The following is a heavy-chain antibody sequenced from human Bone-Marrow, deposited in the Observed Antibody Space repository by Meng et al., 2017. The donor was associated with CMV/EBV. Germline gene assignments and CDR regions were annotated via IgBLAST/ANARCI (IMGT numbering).Heavy chain of an antibody. CDR3: ASSLSGTTQNY. V-gene: IGHV1-2*02. CDR1: GYTFSGHY. D-gene: IGHD1-7*01. Sequence: ASVKVSCKASGYTFSGHYIHWVRQAPGQGLEWMGWINPNSFDTYYARKFQGRVTMSRNTSISTAYLELSSLRSDDTAVYYFASSLSGTTQNYWGQGKLGTVSS. J-gene: IGHJ4*02. CDR2: INPNSFDT.